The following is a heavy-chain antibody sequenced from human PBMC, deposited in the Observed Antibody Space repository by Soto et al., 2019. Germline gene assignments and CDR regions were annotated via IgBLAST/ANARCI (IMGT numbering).Heavy chain of an antibody. Sequence: QITLKESGPPLVKPTQTLTLTCTFSGFSLSTSGVGVGWIRQPPGKALEWLALIYWDDDKRYSPSLKSRLTITKDTSKNQVVLTMTNMDPVDTATYYCAHSLVWMADTYYFDYWGQGTLVTVSS. CDR3: AHSLVWMADTYYFDY. D-gene: IGHD6-19*01. CDR1: GFSLSTSGVG. CDR2: IYWDDDK. V-gene: IGHV2-5*02. J-gene: IGHJ4*02.